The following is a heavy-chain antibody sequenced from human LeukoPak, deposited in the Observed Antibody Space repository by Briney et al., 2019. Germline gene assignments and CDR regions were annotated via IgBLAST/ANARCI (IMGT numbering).Heavy chain of an antibody. J-gene: IGHJ4*02. CDR3: ARVRGPNSSAWYIDF. CDR2: ISYDGSKK. Sequence: GRSLRLSCAASGFTFSSFGMHWVRQAPGKGPEWLAIISYDGSKKYYADFLKGRFTISKDNAKNTLFLQMDSLSAEDTAVYYCARVRGPNSSAWYIDFWGQGTLVTVSS. CDR1: GFTFSSFG. D-gene: IGHD6-19*01. V-gene: IGHV3-33*01.